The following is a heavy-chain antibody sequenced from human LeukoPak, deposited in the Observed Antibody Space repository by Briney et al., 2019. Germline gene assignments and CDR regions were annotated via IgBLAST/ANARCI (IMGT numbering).Heavy chain of an antibody. CDR2: ISGSGGNT. CDR1: GLTFSSYG. D-gene: IGHD4-23*01. CDR3: AKDVGGLEFFDY. V-gene: IGHV3-23*01. Sequence: GGSLRLSCAASGLTFSSYGMSWVRQAPGKGLEWVSTISGSGGNTHYADSVKGRFTISRDNSKSTLYLQMNSLKAEDTAVYYCAKDVGGLEFFDYWDQGTLVTVSS. J-gene: IGHJ4*02.